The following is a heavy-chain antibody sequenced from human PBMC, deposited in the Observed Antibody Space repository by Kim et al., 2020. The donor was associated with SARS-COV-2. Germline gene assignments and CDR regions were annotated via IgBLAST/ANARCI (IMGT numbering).Heavy chain of an antibody. CDR3: PGDKFAFDI. Sequence: ASVKVSCKASGYTFTGNYMHWVRQAPGQGLEWMGMINPGDGSTSYAQRFQDRFTVTRDTSTNTLSMELSGLRSEDTDIYYCPGDKFAFDIWGQGTMVPVS. V-gene: IGHV1-46*01. CDR1: GYTFTGNY. J-gene: IGHJ3*02. CDR2: INPGDGST.